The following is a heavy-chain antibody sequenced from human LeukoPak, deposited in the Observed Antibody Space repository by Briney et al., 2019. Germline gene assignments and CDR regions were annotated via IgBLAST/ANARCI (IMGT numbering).Heavy chain of an antibody. CDR2: ISYDGSNK. CDR1: GFTFSSYA. J-gene: IGHJ4*02. Sequence: GGSLRLSCAASGFTFSSYAMSWVRQAPGKGLEWVAFISYDGSNKYYADSVKGRFTISRDNSKNTLYLQMGSLRAEDTAVYYCARDSPRSGSYYFDYWGQGTLVIVSS. D-gene: IGHD3-10*01. V-gene: IGHV3-30-3*01. CDR3: ARDSPRSGSYYFDY.